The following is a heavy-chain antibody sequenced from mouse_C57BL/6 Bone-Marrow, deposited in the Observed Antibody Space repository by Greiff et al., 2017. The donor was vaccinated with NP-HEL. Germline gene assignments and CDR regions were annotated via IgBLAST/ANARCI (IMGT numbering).Heavy chain of an antibody. CDR1: GYTFTSYW. J-gene: IGHJ3*01. CDR2: IDPSDSYT. V-gene: IGHV1-59*01. D-gene: IGHD1-1*01. Sequence: VQLQQPGAELVRPGTSVKLSCKASGYTFTSYWMHWVKQRPGQGLEWIGVIDPSDSYTNYNQKFKGKATLTVDTSSSTAYMQLSSLTSEDSAVYYCARNNYGSSYRLLCAYWGQGTLVTVSA. CDR3: ARNNYGSSYRLLCAY.